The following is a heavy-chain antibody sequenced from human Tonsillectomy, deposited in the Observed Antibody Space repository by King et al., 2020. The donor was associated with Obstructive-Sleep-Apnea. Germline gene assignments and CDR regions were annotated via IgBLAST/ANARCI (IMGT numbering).Heavy chain of an antibody. CDR3: ATEDPGVVIPSAFDH. V-gene: IGHV3-30-3*01. Sequence: VQLVESGGGVVQPGRSLRLSCAASGVTFSSSVMHWVRQAPGKGLEWVAIISRDGTNKNYADSVKGRFTISRDNYANTLYLQLDSLRPQDTGVHYCATEDPGVVIPSAFDHWGQGTLVTVSS. D-gene: IGHD2-21*01. CDR1: GVTFSSSV. CDR2: ISRDGTNK. J-gene: IGHJ4*02.